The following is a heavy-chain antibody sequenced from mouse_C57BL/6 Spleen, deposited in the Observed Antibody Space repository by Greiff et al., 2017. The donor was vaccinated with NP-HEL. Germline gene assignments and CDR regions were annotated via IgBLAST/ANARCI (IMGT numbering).Heavy chain of an antibody. V-gene: IGHV14-4*01. CDR1: GFNIKDDY. J-gene: IGHJ2*01. D-gene: IGHD1-1*01. Sequence: EVQLQQSGAELVRPGASVKLSCTASGFNIKDDYMHWVKQRPEQGLEWIGWIDPENGDTEYASKFQGKATITADTSSNTAYLQLSSLTSEDTAVYYCTTHPHYYGSTFDYWGQGTTLTVAS. CDR3: TTHPHYYGSTFDY. CDR2: IDPENGDT.